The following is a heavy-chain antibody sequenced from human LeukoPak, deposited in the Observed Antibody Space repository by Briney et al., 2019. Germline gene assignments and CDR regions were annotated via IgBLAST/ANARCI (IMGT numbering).Heavy chain of an antibody. CDR1: SGSFSDYS. Sequence: PSETLSLTCAVYSGSFSDYSWGWIRQPPGKGLEWIGEINHSGSTNYNPSLKSRVTISVDTSKNQFSLKLSSVTAADTAVYYCARLAYCGGDCYLFDYWGQGTLVTVSS. J-gene: IGHJ4*02. CDR2: INHSGST. V-gene: IGHV4-34*01. CDR3: ARLAYCGGDCYLFDY. D-gene: IGHD2-21*02.